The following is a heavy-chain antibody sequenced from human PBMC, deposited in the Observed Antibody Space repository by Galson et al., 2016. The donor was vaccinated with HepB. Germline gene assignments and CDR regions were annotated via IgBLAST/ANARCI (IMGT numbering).Heavy chain of an antibody. CDR2: SSVAGTNT. CDR3: ARGSKTAGVD. Sequence: SVKVSCKASGYSFNHYVITWVRQAPGQGLEWLGWSSVAGTNTPRAQSVLGRITMTADTSTNTAYLELTRLRSDDTAVYYCARGSKTAGVDWGQGTLVTVSS. V-gene: IGHV1-18*01. CDR1: GYSFNHYV. D-gene: IGHD6-19*01. J-gene: IGHJ4*02.